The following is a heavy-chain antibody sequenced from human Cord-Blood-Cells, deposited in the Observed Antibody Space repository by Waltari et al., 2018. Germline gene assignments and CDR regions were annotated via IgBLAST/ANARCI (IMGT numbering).Heavy chain of an antibody. D-gene: IGHD6-13*01. Sequence: EVQLLESGGGLVQPGGSLRLSCAASGFTFSSYAMSWVRQAPGKGLEWVSAISGSGGSTYYADSVKGRFTISRDNSKNTLYLQMNSLRAEDTAVYYCARKHSSSWSFDYWGQGTLVTVSS. J-gene: IGHJ4*02. CDR2: ISGSGGST. V-gene: IGHV3-23*01. CDR3: ARKHSSSWSFDY. CDR1: GFTFSSYA.